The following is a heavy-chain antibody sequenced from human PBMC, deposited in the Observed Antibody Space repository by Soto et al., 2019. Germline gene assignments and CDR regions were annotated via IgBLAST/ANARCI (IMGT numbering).Heavy chain of an antibody. Sequence: LRLSCAASGFIFDDFTMHWVRLVPGKGLQWVSYINWDGRIAMYADSVKGRFTISRDNTNNHLYLQMNSLRSDDTALYYCAKDEGAAVESPGDWGHGTLVTVSS. CDR3: AKDEGAAVESPGD. CDR2: INWDGRIA. V-gene: IGHV3-43*01. J-gene: IGHJ4*01. CDR1: GFIFDDFT. D-gene: IGHD6-13*01.